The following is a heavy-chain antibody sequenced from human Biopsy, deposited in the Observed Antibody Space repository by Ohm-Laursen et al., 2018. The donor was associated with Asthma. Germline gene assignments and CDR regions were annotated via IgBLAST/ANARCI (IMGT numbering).Heavy chain of an antibody. V-gene: IGHV3-11*01. CDR2: ISSSGSTT. CDR3: ARVFESSEWGPFYHFGLDV. CDR1: GFSFSDYY. D-gene: IGHD6-25*01. J-gene: IGHJ6*02. Sequence: LRLSCAATGFSFSDYYMTWMRQAPGKGLEWVSSISSSGSTTYPAESVKGRFTISRDNAQKSLFLQMGSLRAENTAIYYCARVFESSEWGPFYHFGLDVWGQGTTVAVSS.